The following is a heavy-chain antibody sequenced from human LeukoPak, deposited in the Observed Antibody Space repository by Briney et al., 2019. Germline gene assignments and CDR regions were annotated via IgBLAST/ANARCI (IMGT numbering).Heavy chain of an antibody. D-gene: IGHD6-19*01. CDR1: GYIFISYY. J-gene: IGHJ4*02. CDR3: VSDGYSSGWYVLDY. V-gene: IGHV1-46*01. Sequence: ASVKVSCEASGYIFISYYMHWVRQAPGQGLEWMGIINPSGGSTSYAQKFQGRVTMTRDTSTSTVYMELSSLRSDDTAVYYCVSDGYSSGWYVLDYWGQGTLVTVSS. CDR2: INPSGGST.